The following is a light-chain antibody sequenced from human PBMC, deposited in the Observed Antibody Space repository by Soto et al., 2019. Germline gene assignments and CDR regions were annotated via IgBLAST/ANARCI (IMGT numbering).Light chain of an antibody. CDR1: QSVSSS. CDR2: EAS. J-gene: IGKJ1*01. Sequence: EIVMTQSPAALSVSPGERASLSCRASQSVSSSLAWYQQKAGQAPRLLIYEASTRATRIPARFSGSGSGTEFTLTISSLQSEDFAVYYCQHYNNWPAFGQGTKVEIK. CDR3: QHYNNWPA. V-gene: IGKV3-15*01.